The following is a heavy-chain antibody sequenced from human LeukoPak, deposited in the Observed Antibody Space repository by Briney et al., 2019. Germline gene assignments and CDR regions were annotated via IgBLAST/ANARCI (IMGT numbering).Heavy chain of an antibody. Sequence: SGGSLRLSCAASGFTFSSYGMHWVRQAPGKGLEWVSVISYDGSNKYYADSVKGRFTISRDNSKNTLYLQMNSLRAEDTAVYYCARAVEWELWGFDPWGQGTLVTVSS. CDR1: GFTFSSYG. CDR2: ISYDGSNK. CDR3: ARAVEWELWGFDP. J-gene: IGHJ5*02. V-gene: IGHV3-30*03. D-gene: IGHD1-26*01.